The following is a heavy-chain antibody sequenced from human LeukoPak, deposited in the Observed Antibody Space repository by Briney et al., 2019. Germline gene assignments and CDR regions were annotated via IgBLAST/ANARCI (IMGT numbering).Heavy chain of an antibody. Sequence: PGGSLRLSCAASGFTFSSYSMNWVRQAPGKGLEWVSYISSSSSTIYYADSVKGRFTISRDNSKNTLYLQMNSLRAGDTAVYYCATYAAAAAPFDYWGQGTLVTVSS. J-gene: IGHJ4*02. V-gene: IGHV3-48*01. CDR2: ISSSSSTI. CDR3: ATYAAAAAPFDY. D-gene: IGHD6-13*01. CDR1: GFTFSSYS.